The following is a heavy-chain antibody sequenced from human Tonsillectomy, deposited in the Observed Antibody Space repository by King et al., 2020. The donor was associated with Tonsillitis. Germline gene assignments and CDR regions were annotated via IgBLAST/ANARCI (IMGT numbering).Heavy chain of an antibody. CDR2: MYYSGST. CDR1: GGSISSSSYY. D-gene: IGHD6-13*01. CDR3: ARQAAAPPAPYYFDH. V-gene: IGHV4-39*01. J-gene: IGHJ4*02. Sequence: LQLQESGPGLVKPSETLSLTCTVSGGSISSSSYYWGWIRQPPGKGLEWIGSMYYSGSTYYSPSLKSRVTISVDTSKKQFSLKMSSVTAADTAVYYCARQAAAPPAPYYFDHWGQGTLVTVSS.